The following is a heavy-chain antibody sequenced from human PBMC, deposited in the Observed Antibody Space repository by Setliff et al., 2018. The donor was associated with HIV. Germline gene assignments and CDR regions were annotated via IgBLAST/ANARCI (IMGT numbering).Heavy chain of an antibody. J-gene: IGHJ2*01. CDR2: IYYSGST. V-gene: IGHV4-59*08. Sequence: SETLSLTCTVSGGSISSYYWSWFRQPPGKGLEWIGYIYYSGSTNYNPSLKSRVTISVDTSKNQFSLKLSSVTAADTAVYYCARAAYSGTYLWEPATDLWGRGTLVTV. D-gene: IGHD1-26*01. CDR1: GGSISSYY. CDR3: ARAAYSGTYLWEPATDL.